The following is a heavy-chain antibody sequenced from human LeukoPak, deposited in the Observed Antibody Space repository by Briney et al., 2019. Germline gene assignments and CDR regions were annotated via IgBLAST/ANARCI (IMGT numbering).Heavy chain of an antibody. CDR2: IFTDGSTT. J-gene: IGHJ4*01. V-gene: IGHV3-74*01. CDR3: ARELPREVTLDY. Sequence: GGSLRLSCVASEFNFFSYGMQWVRQAPGKGLVWVSRIFTDGSTTSYADSVKGRFTISRDNAKNTLYLQMNSLRAEDTAVYYCARELPREVTLDYWGQGTLVTISP. D-gene: IGHD2-21*02. CDR1: EFNFFSYG.